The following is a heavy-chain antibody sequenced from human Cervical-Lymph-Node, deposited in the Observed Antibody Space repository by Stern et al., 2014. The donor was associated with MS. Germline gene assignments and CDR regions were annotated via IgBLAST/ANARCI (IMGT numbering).Heavy chain of an antibody. Sequence: VHLVESGAEVKKPGASVKVSCKTSGYAFSSYGIRWVRQAPGQGLEWMGWISAYSGIAHYAQRFQGRVTMATDTSTSTAYMELRSLVSDDTAVYFCAAWLDTGYNWFDPWGQGTLVTVSS. V-gene: IGHV1-18*01. CDR3: AAWLDTGYNWFDP. CDR1: GYAFSSYG. J-gene: IGHJ5*02. D-gene: IGHD6-19*01. CDR2: ISAYSGIA.